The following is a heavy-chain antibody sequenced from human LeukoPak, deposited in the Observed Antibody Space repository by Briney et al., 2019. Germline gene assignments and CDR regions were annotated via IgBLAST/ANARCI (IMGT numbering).Heavy chain of an antibody. CDR3: ARIDGGGIVVVITGAFDI. V-gene: IGHV5-51*01. J-gene: IGHJ3*02. Sequence: GESLKISCKGSGYSFTSYWIDWVRQMPGKGLEWMGIIYPGDSDTRYSPSFQGQVTISADKSISTAYLQWSSLKASDTVMYYCARIDGGGIVVVITGAFDIWAKGQWSPSLQ. D-gene: IGHD3-22*01. CDR1: GYSFTSYW. CDR2: IYPGDSDT.